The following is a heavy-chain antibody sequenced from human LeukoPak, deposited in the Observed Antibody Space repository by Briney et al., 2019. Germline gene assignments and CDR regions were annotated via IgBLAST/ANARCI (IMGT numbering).Heavy chain of an antibody. Sequence: GGSLRLSCAASGFTFSSYSMNWVRQAPGKGLEWVSSISSSSSYIYYADSVKGRFTISRDNAKNSLYLQMNSLRAEDTAVYYCARVSIAAAGSPGYWGQGTPVTVPS. CDR3: ARVSIAAAGSPGY. CDR1: GFTFSSYS. D-gene: IGHD6-13*01. V-gene: IGHV3-21*01. CDR2: ISSSSSYI. J-gene: IGHJ4*02.